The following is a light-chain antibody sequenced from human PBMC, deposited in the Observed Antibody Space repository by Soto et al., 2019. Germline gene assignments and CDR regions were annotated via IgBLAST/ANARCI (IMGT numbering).Light chain of an antibody. CDR3: SSFAGNNNLV. CDR1: SSDVGGYNY. V-gene: IGLV2-8*01. CDR2: EVS. Sequence: QYALTQPPSATGSPGQSVTISCTGTSSDVGGYNYVSWYQQHPGKAPKLMISEVSKRPSGVPDRFSGSKFGNTASLTGSGLQAEDEADYYCSSFAGNNNLVFGGGTKLTV. J-gene: IGLJ2*01.